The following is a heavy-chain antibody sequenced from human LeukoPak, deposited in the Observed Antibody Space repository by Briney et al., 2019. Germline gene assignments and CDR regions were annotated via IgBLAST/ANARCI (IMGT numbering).Heavy chain of an antibody. CDR2: INHSGST. CDR1: GGSFSGYY. Sequence: SETLSLTCAVYGGSFSGYYWSWIRQPPGKGLEWIGEINHSGSTNYNPSLKSRVTISVDTSKNQFSLQLNSVTPEDTAVYYCARGILNWFDPWGQGALVIVSS. J-gene: IGHJ5*02. CDR3: ARGILNWFDP. D-gene: IGHD3-9*01. V-gene: IGHV4-34*01.